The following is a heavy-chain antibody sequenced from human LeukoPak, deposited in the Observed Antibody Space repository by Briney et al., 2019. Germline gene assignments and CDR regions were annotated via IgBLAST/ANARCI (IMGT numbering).Heavy chain of an antibody. CDR1: GFTFSSYA. D-gene: IGHD6-19*01. V-gene: IGHV3-23*01. CDR3: AKIAVAAHDAFDI. CDR2: IGSSGGST. J-gene: IGHJ3*02. Sequence: PGGSLRLSCAASGFTFSSYAMSWVRQAPGKGLEWVSAIGSSGGSTYYADSVKGRFTVSRDKSKNTLYLQMNSLRAEDTAVYYCAKIAVAAHDAFDIWGQGTMVTVSS.